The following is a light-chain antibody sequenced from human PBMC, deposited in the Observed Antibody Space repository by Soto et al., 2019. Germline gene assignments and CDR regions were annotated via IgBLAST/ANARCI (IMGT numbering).Light chain of an antibody. CDR2: DAS. J-gene: IGKJ2*01. CDR1: QSVSSY. Sequence: EIVLTQSPATLSLSPGERATLSCRASQSVSSYLAWYQQKPGQAPRLLTYDASYRATGIPARFSGSGSGTDFTLTISSLEPEDFAVYYCQQRGNWPYTFGQGTKLEIK. V-gene: IGKV3-11*01. CDR3: QQRGNWPYT.